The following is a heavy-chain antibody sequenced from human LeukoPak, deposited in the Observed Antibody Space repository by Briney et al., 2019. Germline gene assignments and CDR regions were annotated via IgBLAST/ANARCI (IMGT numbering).Heavy chain of an antibody. Sequence: SETLSLTCTVSGGSISSYYWSWIRQPPGKGLEWIGYIYTSGSTNYNPSLKSRVTISVDTSKNQFSLKLSSVTAADTAVYYCAIYNWNYGDWFDPWGQGTLVTVSS. CDR2: IYTSGST. CDR3: AIYNWNYGDWFDP. CDR1: GGSISSYY. J-gene: IGHJ5*02. V-gene: IGHV4-4*09. D-gene: IGHD1-7*01.